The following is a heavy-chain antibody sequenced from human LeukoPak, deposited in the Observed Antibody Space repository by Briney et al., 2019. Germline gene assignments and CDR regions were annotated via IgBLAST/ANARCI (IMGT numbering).Heavy chain of an antibody. V-gene: IGHV1-18*01. CDR2: ISAYNGNT. CDR1: GYTFTSYG. D-gene: IGHD2-2*01. CDR3: ARVRGYCSSTSCFYYYMDV. J-gene: IGHJ6*03. Sequence: GASVKVSCKASGYTFTSYGISWVRQAPGQGLEWMGWISAYNGNTNYAQKLQGRVTMTTDTSTSTAYMELRSLRSEDTAVYYCARVRGYCSSTSCFYYYMDVWGIGTTVTVSS.